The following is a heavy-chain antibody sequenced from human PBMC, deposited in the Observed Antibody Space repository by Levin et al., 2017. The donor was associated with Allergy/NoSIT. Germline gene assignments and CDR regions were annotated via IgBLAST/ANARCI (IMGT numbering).Heavy chain of an antibody. CDR3: ARANRNWDYSERGPNFDY. CDR2: IWWNSNNK. D-gene: IGHD1-7*01. CDR1: GFAFGDYG. V-gene: IGHV3-33*01. J-gene: IGHJ4*01. Sequence: HPGGSLRLSCEGSGFAFGDYGMHWVRQAPGRGLEWLSVIWWNSNNKFYANSVKGRFTISRDNSRNTVYLQMESLRAEDSAVYYCARANRNWDYSERGPNFDYWGHGILVSVSS.